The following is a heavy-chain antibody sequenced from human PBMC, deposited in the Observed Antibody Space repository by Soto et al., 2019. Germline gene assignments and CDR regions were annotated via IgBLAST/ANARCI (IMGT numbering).Heavy chain of an antibody. V-gene: IGHV4-34*02. D-gene: IGHD3-10*01. J-gene: IGHJ4*02. CDR1: GGSFSYYY. Sequence: QVQLQQWGPGLLKPSETLSLTCSVNGGSFSYYYWSWIRQSPGKGLEWIGEINHSATINFNPSLKSRVTISIDTSENQFSLTLRSVTAADTAIYYCARSFRGVSLDWGQGTLVTVSS. CDR3: ARSFRGVSLD. CDR2: INHSATI.